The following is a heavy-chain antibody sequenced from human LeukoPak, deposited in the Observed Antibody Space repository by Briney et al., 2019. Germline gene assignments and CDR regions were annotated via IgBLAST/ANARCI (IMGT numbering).Heavy chain of an antibody. CDR2: IYSGGST. J-gene: IGHJ4*02. D-gene: IGHD3-9*01. CDR1: GFTVSSNY. CDR3: TRDRLHYDSLTGYPAD. Sequence: GGSLRLSCADSGFTVSSNYMRWVRQAPGKGLEWVSVIYSGGSTHYAVAVQGRFTTSRDNSKHTLYLQINSLRAEDTAVYYCTRDRLHYDSLTGYPADWGQGTLVTVSS. V-gene: IGHV3-66*01.